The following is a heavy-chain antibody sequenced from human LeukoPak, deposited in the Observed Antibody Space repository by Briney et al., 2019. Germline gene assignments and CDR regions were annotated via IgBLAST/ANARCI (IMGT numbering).Heavy chain of an antibody. D-gene: IGHD2-8*01. Sequence: GGSLRLSCAASGFTFSNYAMNWVRQAPGRGLEWVSGFSGSGGTTYYADSVKGRFTISRDNSKNTLYLQMNSLRVEDTAVYYCANGNRCTSPNCLGYYYFYMDVWGKGTRSPPP. CDR3: ANGNRCTSPNCLGYYYFYMDV. J-gene: IGHJ6*03. V-gene: IGHV3-23*01. CDR1: GFTFSNYA. CDR2: FSGSGGTT.